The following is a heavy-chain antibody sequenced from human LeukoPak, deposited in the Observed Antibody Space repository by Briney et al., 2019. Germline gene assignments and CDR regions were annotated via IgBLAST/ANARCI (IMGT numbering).Heavy chain of an antibody. Sequence: GSLRLSCAASGFTFSSYWMSWVRQAPGKGLEWVANIKQDGSEKYHVDSVKGRFTISRDNAKNSLYLQMNSLRAEDTAVYYCARGLGVVVPAALDYWGQGTLVTVSS. J-gene: IGHJ4*02. D-gene: IGHD2-2*01. CDR2: IKQDGSEK. CDR1: GFTFSSYW. V-gene: IGHV3-7*01. CDR3: ARGLGVVVPAALDY.